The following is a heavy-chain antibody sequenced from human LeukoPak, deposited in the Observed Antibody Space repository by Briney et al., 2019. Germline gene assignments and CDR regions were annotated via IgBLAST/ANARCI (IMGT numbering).Heavy chain of an antibody. J-gene: IGHJ6*03. CDR2: ISSSGSPI. CDR1: GFTFSNNN. Sequence: GGSLRLSCAASGFTFSNNNMDRVRQAPGKGLEWLSYISSSGSPIYYADSVKGRFTISRDNAKNSLYLQMNSLRAEDTAVYYCARLFGPTSDYYYMDVWGKGTTVTVSS. CDR3: ARLFGPTSDYYYMDV. D-gene: IGHD3-10*01. V-gene: IGHV3-48*04.